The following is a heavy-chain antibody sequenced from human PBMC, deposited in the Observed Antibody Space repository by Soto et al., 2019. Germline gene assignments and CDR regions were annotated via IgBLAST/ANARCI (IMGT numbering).Heavy chain of an antibody. CDR1: GGSISPYY. Sequence: SSETLSLTCTVSGGSISPYYWSWIRQPPGKGLEWIGCIYYTGSTNYNPSLKSRVTVSVDTSKNQFSLKLTSVTAADTAVYYCARDRGDRSDYYYGVDVWGQGTTVTVSS. CDR3: ARDRGDRSDYYYGVDV. J-gene: IGHJ6*02. CDR2: IYYTGST. D-gene: IGHD3-10*01. V-gene: IGHV4-59*01.